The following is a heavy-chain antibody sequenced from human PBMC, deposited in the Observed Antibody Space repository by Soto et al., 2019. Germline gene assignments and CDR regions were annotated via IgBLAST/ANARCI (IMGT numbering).Heavy chain of an antibody. Sequence: DVQLLESGGGLVQPGGSLKLSCAASGFTFSKYALTWVRQAPGKELEYVSSITASGAGTYYADSVKGRFTISRDNSKNTLYLQLKSLRAEDTAIYFCSRDPNGDYVGAFDFWGQGSLVTVSS. CDR2: ITASGAGT. D-gene: IGHD4-17*01. CDR1: GFTFSKYA. J-gene: IGHJ4*02. V-gene: IGHV3-23*01. CDR3: SRDPNGDYVGAFDF.